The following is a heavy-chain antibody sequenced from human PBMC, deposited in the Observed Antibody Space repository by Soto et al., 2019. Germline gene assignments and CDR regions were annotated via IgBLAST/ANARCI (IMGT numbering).Heavy chain of an antibody. D-gene: IGHD2-15*01. CDR1: GFTFSSYA. J-gene: IGHJ4*02. V-gene: IGHV3-30-3*01. CDR3: ATLVVVLAATTDPTPFDY. CDR2: ISYDGSNK. Sequence: QVQLVESGGGVVQPGRSLRLSCAASGFTFSSYAMHWVRQAPGKGLEWVAVISYDGSNKYYADSVKGRFTISRDNSKNRLDLQMNSLGAKDTAVYYCATLVVVLAATTDPTPFDYWGRGTMVTVST.